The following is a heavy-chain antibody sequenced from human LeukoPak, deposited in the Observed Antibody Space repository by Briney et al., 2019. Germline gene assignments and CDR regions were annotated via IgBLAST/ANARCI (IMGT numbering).Heavy chain of an antibody. CDR1: GGSISSYY. Sequence: PSETLSLTCTVSGGSISSYYWSWIRQPPGKGLEWIGYIYYSGSTNYNPSLKSRVTISVATSKNQFSLKLSSVTAADTAVYYCARGRPVAATHYWGQGTLVTVSS. V-gene: IGHV4-59*01. CDR2: IYYSGST. D-gene: IGHD2-15*01. J-gene: IGHJ4*02. CDR3: ARGRPVAATHY.